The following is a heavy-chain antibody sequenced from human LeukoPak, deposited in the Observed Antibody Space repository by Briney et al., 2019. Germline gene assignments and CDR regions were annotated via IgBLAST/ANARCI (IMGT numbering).Heavy chain of an antibody. V-gene: IGHV4-59*08. Sequence: SETLSLTCTVSGGSISSYYWSWIRQPPGKGLEWIGYIDYSGSTNYNPSLKSRVTISIDTSKNQFSLKLSSVTAADTAVYYCARHPSYYDRIDYWGQGTLVTVSS. CDR1: GGSISSYY. D-gene: IGHD3-22*01. J-gene: IGHJ4*02. CDR2: IDYSGST. CDR3: ARHPSYYDRIDY.